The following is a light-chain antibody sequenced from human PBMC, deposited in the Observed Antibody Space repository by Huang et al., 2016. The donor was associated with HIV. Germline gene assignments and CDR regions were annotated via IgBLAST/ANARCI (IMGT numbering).Light chain of an antibody. Sequence: DVVMTQSPLSLPVTLGQPASISCRSSQSLVHSDGTTYLNWFHQRPGQSPRRLIYKVSNRDSGVPDRFSVSGSGTDFTLKISRVEAEDVGVYYCMQGTHWPRTFGQGTKVEIK. CDR2: KVS. V-gene: IGKV2-30*02. CDR1: QSLVHSDGTTY. J-gene: IGKJ1*01. CDR3: MQGTHWPRT.